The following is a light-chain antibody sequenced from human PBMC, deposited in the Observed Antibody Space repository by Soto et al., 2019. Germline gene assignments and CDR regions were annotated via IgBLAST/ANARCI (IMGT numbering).Light chain of an antibody. CDR1: QSVTSSY. CDR2: GAS. J-gene: IGKJ5*01. V-gene: IGKV3-20*01. Sequence: DIVMTQAPGTLSFSPGESATLSCRASQSVTSSYLAWYQQKPGQAPRLLIYGASSRATGIPDRFSGSGSGTDFTLTISRLEPEDFAVYYCQQYGSSITFGQGTRLEIK. CDR3: QQYGSSIT.